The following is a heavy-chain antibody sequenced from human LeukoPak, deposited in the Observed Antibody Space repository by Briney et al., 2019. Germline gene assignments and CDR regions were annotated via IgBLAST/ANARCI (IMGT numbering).Heavy chain of an antibody. V-gene: IGHV1-8*03. Sequence: GASVKVSCKASGYTSTSYDINWVRQATGQGLEWMGWMNPNSGNTGYAQKFQGRVTITRNTSISTAYMELSSLRSEDTAVYYCARGIRSVNSNRSNYRYYFDYWGQGTLVTVSS. J-gene: IGHJ4*02. CDR1: GYTSTSYD. CDR2: MNPNSGNT. CDR3: ARGIRSVNSNRSNYRYYFDY. D-gene: IGHD4-11*01.